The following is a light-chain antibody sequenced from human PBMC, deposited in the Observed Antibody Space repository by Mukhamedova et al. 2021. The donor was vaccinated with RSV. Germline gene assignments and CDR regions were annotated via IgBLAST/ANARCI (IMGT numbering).Light chain of an antibody. CDR2: GAS. Sequence: QQKPGQAPRLLIYGASSRATGIPDRFSGSGSGTDFTLTISRLEPEDFAVYYCQYYGSSPLTFGGGTKVEIK. J-gene: IGKJ4*01. CDR3: QYYGSSPLT. V-gene: IGKV3-20*01.